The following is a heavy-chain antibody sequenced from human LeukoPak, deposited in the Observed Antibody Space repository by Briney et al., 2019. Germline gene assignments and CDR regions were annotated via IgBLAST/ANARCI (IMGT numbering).Heavy chain of an antibody. CDR2: INHSGST. Sequence: PSETLSLTCAVYGGSFSGYYWSWIRQPPGKGLEWIGEINHSGSTNYNPSLKSRVTISVDTSKNQFSLKLSSVTAADTAVYYCARHSSGRSYNWFDPWGQGTLVTVSS. V-gene: IGHV4-34*01. J-gene: IGHJ5*02. CDR3: ARHSSGRSYNWFDP. CDR1: GGSFSGYY. D-gene: IGHD6-19*01.